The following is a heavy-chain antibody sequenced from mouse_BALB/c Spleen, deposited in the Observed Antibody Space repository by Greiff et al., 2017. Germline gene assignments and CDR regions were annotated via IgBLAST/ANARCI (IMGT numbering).Heavy chain of an antibody. CDR3: ARGYGNYVAMDY. Sequence: EVQRVESGGGLVQPGGSLRLSCATSGFTFTDYYMSWVRQPPGKALEWLGFIRNKANGYTTEYSASVKGRFTISRDNSQSILYLQMNTLRAEDSATYYCARGYGNYVAMDYWGQGTSVTVSS. CDR1: GFTFTDYY. D-gene: IGHD2-1*01. CDR2: IRNKANGYTT. V-gene: IGHV7-3*02. J-gene: IGHJ4*01.